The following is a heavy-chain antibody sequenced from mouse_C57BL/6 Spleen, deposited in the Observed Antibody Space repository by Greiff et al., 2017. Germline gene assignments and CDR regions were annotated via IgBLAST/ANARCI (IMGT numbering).Heavy chain of an antibody. J-gene: IGHJ3*01. CDR3: ARGFYYYGSSYPAWFAY. D-gene: IGHD1-1*01. Sequence: VKVVESGAELVKPGASVKMSCKASGYTFTTYPIEWMKQNHGKSLEWIGNFHPYNDDTKYNEKFKGKATLTVEKSSSTVYLELSRLTSDDSAVYYCARGFYYYGSSYPAWFAYWGQGTLVTVSA. V-gene: IGHV1-47*01. CDR1: GYTFTTYP. CDR2: FHPYNDDT.